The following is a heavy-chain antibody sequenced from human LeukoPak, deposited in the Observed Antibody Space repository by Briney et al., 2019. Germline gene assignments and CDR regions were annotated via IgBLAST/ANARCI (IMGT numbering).Heavy chain of an antibody. J-gene: IGHJ4*02. D-gene: IGHD3-22*01. CDR1: GYTFTGYY. CDR3: ARAALPFYYDSSGYDY. CDR2: INPKSGGT. Sequence: ASVKVSCKASGYTFTGYYMHWVRQAPGQGLEWMGWINPKSGGTNYAQKFQGRVTMTRDTYISTAYMELSRLRSDDRAVHYCARAALPFYYDSSGYDYWGQGTLVTVSS. V-gene: IGHV1-2*02.